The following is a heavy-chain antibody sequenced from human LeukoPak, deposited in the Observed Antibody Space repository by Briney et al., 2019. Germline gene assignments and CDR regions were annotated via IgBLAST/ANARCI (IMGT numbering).Heavy chain of an antibody. D-gene: IGHD2-2*01. V-gene: IGHV4-59*08. CDR3: ARLCSSTSCYPDYYYYGMDV. CDR1: GGSISSYY. Sequence: SETLSLTCTVSGGSISSYYWSWIRQPPGKGLEWIGHIYYSGSTNYNPSLKSRVTISVDTSKNQFSLKLSSVTAADTAVYYCARLCSSTSCYPDYYYYGMDVWGQGTTVTVSS. CDR2: IYYSGST. J-gene: IGHJ6*02.